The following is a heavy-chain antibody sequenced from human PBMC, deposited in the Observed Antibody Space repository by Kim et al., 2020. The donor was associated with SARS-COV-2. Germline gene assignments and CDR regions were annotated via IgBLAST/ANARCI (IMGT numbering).Heavy chain of an antibody. V-gene: IGHV1-18*01. D-gene: IGHD3-3*01. CDR2: ISAYNGNT. Sequence: ASVKVSCKASGYTFTSYGISWVRQAPGQGLEWMGWISAYNGNTNYAQKLQGRVTMTTDTSTSTAYMELRSLRSDDTAVYYCARAVRRITIFGVVTAFDYWSQGTLVTVSS. J-gene: IGHJ4*02. CDR3: ARAVRRITIFGVVTAFDY. CDR1: GYTFTSYG.